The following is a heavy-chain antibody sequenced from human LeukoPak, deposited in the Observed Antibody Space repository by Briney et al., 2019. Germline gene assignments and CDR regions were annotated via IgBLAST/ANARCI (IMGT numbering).Heavy chain of an antibody. CDR2: ISGSGGAT. Sequence: GSLRLSCAASGFTFSSYSMSWVRQAPGKGLEWVSAISGSGGATEYADSVKGRFTISRDNSKNTLYLQMNSLRAEDTAAYYCANHNLGYCTGDSCYYHGMDVWGQGTTITVSS. D-gene: IGHD2-8*02. J-gene: IGHJ6*02. CDR3: ANHNLGYCTGDSCYYHGMDV. V-gene: IGHV3-23*01. CDR1: GFTFSSYS.